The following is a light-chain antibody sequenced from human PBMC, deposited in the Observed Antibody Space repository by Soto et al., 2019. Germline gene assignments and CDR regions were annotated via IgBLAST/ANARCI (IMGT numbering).Light chain of an antibody. V-gene: IGKV1-5*03. CDR2: MAS. J-gene: IGKJ2*01. CDR1: QSFDNW. CDR3: QQYKNYSYS. Sequence: DIQMTQSPSTLSASVGDRVTITCRASQSFDNWLAWYQQKPGRAPKLLIYMASSLESGVPSRFSGSGSGTEFTLSISSLQPDDFATYYCQQYKNYSYSFGQGTKLEVK.